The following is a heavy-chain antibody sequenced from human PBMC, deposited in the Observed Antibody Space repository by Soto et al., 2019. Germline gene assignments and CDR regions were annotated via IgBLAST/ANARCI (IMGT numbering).Heavy chain of an antibody. CDR2: IIPIFGTA. D-gene: IGHD1-7*01. Sequence: QVQLVQSGAEVKKPGSSVKVSCKASGGTFSSYAISWVRQAPGQGLEWMGGIIPIFGTANYAQKFQGRVTITADESTSTAYMELSSLRSEDTAVYYCARGGTHNWNYDPWYWGQGTLVTVSS. V-gene: IGHV1-69*12. CDR1: GGTFSSYA. CDR3: ARGGTHNWNYDPWY. J-gene: IGHJ4*02.